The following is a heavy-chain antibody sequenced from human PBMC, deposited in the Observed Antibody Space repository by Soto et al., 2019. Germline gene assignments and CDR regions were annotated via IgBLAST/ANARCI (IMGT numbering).Heavy chain of an antibody. D-gene: IGHD2-2*01. CDR3: AKDSWDCSSTSCYGWVDP. Sequence: GGSLRLSCAASGFTFSNYAMSWVRQAPGKGLEWVSLISGSGGTTYYADSVKGRFTISRDNSKNTLYLQMNSLRAEDTAVYYCAKDSWDCSSTSCYGWVDPWGQGTQVTVSS. J-gene: IGHJ5*02. CDR2: ISGSGGTT. CDR1: GFTFSNYA. V-gene: IGHV3-23*01.